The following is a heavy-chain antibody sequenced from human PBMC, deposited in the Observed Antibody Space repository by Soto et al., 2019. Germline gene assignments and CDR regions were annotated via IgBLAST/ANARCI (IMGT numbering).Heavy chain of an antibody. CDR3: ARVRGNQLLGWFDP. CDR1: GGSITGYY. CDR2: IYYTGST. V-gene: IGHV4-59*01. Sequence: SETLSLTCTVSGGSITGYYWSWIRQPPGKGLEWIGYIYYTGSTDHNPSLKSRVTISLDTSKNQVSLQLTSVTAADTAVYYCARVRGNQLLGWFDPWGQGTLVT. D-gene: IGHD2-2*01. J-gene: IGHJ5*02.